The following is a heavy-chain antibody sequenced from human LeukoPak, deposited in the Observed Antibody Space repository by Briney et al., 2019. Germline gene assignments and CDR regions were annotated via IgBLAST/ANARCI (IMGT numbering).Heavy chain of an antibody. CDR1: GFPFSSYA. CDR2: VSDSGDTT. D-gene: IGHD3-16*01. J-gene: IGHJ4*02. V-gene: IGHV3-23*01. CDR3: GKSDYYDEIGHPSSFEY. Sequence: PAESLSLSCAASGFPFSSYAMSWIRQPPGKGLEWVSGVSDSGDTTYYADSVKRRSTISRDNSKNTLYLQMDSLTAEAAAIYYCGKSDYYDEIGHPSSFEYWGEGALVSVSS.